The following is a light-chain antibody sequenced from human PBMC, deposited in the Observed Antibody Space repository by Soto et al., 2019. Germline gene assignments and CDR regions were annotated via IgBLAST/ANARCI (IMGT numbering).Light chain of an antibody. CDR2: ATS. Sequence: DIQMTQSPSSLSASVGDRVTIACRASQSIAGFLNWYQQKPGNAPDLLIYATSSFHSGVTPRFRGSGSGADFNLTISPLQPEDSATYLCQQTFNNPTFGPGT. CDR3: QQTFNNPT. J-gene: IGKJ3*01. CDR1: QSIAGF. V-gene: IGKV1-39*01.